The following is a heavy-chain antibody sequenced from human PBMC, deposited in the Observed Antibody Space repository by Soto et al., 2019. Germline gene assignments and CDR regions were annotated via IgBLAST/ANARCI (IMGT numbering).Heavy chain of an antibody. J-gene: IGHJ4*02. Sequence: GGSPRLSCVASGFTVSYDYISQPLQAPGKGLEWVLVLYTDGSTKYADSVKGRFTVSRDDSRNTLFLQMNTLRAEHTAVYFCARASNHYCRVGYYYQWGQGTVVTVSS. CDR1: GFTVSYDY. CDR3: ARASNHYCRVGYYYQ. V-gene: IGHV3-53*01. D-gene: IGHD3-22*01. CDR2: LYTDGST.